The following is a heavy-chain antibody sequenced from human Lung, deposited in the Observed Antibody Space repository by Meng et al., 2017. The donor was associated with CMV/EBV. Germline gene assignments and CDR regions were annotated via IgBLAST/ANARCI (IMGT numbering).Heavy chain of an antibody. CDR1: GFTFSSYA. V-gene: IGHV3-23*01. CDR2: ITGAGGNT. J-gene: IGHJ4*02. CDR3: GRGGGEYCSGAICYHFDY. Sequence: GESLKISCEASGFTFSSYAMTWVRQTPGKGLESVSAITGAGGNTYYPNSVKGRFTVSRDNSKNTLYLQMNSLRVEDTAVYYCGRGGGEYCSGAICYHFDYXGQGXPVTVSS. D-gene: IGHD2-2*01.